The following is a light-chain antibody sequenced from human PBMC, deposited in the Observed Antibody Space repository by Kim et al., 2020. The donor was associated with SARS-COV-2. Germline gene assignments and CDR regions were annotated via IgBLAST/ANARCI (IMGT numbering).Light chain of an antibody. CDR2: KAS. CDR3: QQYKSYSS. CDR1: QSISSW. V-gene: IGKV1-5*03. J-gene: IGKJ1*01. Sequence: SASVGDRVTITCRASQSISSWLAWYQQKPGKAPKLLMYKASTLESGVPSRFSGSGSGTEFTLTISSLQPDDFATYYCQQYKSYSSFGPGTKVDIK.